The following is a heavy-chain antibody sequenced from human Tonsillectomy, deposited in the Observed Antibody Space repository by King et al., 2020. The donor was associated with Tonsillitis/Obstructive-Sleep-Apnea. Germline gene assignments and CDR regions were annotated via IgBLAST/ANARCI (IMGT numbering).Heavy chain of an antibody. CDR2: IHHSGRT. CDR1: GGSFTAYY. Sequence: VQLQQWGAGLLKPSETLSLTCAVYGGSFTAYYWRWIRQAPGKGLEWIGEIHHSGRTKYNPSLKSRVAISVDTSKNQFSLNVNSVTAADAAVYYCARGQAWGAGFDYWGQGTLVTVSS. CDR3: ARGQAWGAGFDY. D-gene: IGHD7-27*01. J-gene: IGHJ4*02. V-gene: IGHV4-34*01.